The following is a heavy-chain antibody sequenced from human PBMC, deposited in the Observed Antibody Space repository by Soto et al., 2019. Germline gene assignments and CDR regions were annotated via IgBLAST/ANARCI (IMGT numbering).Heavy chain of an antibody. V-gene: IGHV1-24*01. Sequence: QVQLVQSGAEVKKPGASVKVSCKVSGYTLTELSMHWVRQAPGKGLEWMGGFDPEDGETIYAQKFQGRVTMTEDTYTDTAYMELSSLRSEDTAVYYCATDLSGAMGGAVAGDDAFDIWGQGTMVTVSS. CDR3: ATDLSGAMGGAVAGDDAFDI. CDR1: GYTLTELS. D-gene: IGHD6-19*01. CDR2: FDPEDGET. J-gene: IGHJ3*02.